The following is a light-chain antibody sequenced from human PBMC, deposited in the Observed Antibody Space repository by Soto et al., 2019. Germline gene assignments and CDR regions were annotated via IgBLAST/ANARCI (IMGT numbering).Light chain of an antibody. CDR2: QDS. V-gene: IGLV3-1*01. CDR3: QAWDSSTAGV. Sequence: SYELTQPPSVSVSPGQTASITCSGDNLGDKYACWYQQKPGQSPVLVIYQDSKRPSGITERFSGSNSGNTATLTISGTQAMDEADYYCQAWDSSTAGVFGTGTKLTVL. J-gene: IGLJ1*01. CDR1: NLGDKY.